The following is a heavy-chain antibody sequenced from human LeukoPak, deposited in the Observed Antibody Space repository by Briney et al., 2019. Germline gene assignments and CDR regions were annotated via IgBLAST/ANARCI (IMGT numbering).Heavy chain of an antibody. CDR3: AKVRNYYGSGSYAYYFDY. D-gene: IGHD3-10*01. J-gene: IGHJ4*02. CDR2: IKQDGSEK. V-gene: IGHV3-7*01. Sequence: PGGSLRLSCAASGFTFSSYWMSWVRQAPGKGLEWVANIKQDGSEKYYVDSVKGRFTISRDNSKNALYLQMNSLRAEDTAVYYCAKVRNYYGSGSYAYYFDYWGQGTLVTVSS. CDR1: GFTFSSYW.